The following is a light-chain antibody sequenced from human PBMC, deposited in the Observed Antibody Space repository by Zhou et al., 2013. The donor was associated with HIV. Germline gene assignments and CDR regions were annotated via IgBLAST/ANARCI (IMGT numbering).Light chain of an antibody. V-gene: IGKV1-6*01. CDR1: QGIRND. J-gene: IGKJ1*01. CDR3: LQDYGYPRT. Sequence: AIQMTQSPASLSASVGDRVTITCRASQGIRNDLGWYQQKLGKAPKLLIYGASTLQSGVPSRFSGSGAGTDFTLTIAGLQSEDYATYYCLQDYGYPRTFGQGTKVEMK. CDR2: GAS.